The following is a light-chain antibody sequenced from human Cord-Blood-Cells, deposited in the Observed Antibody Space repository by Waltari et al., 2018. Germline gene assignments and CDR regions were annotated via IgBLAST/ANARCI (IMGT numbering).Light chain of an antibody. Sequence: QSALTQPPSASGSPGQSVTISCTGTSSDVGGYNYVSWYQQHPGKAPKLMIYEVSKRPSGVPGRFSVYKSGTTAYLTVSGLQAEDEADYYCSSYAGSNNLVFGGGTKLTVL. CDR2: EVS. V-gene: IGLV2-8*01. CDR1: SSDVGGYNY. CDR3: SSYAGSNNLV. J-gene: IGLJ3*02.